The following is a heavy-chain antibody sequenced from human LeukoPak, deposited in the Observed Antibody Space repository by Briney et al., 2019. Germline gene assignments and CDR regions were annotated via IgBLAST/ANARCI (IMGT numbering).Heavy chain of an antibody. CDR2: IYSGGST. Sequence: GGSLRLSCAASGFTVSSNYMSWVRQAAGKGLEWVSGIYSGGSTYYADSVKGRFTISRDNSKNTLYLQMNSLRAEDTAVYYCARVGTLRFLEWLSPRDMDVWGKGTTVTVSS. D-gene: IGHD3-3*01. V-gene: IGHV3-53*01. CDR3: ARVGTLRFLEWLSPRDMDV. CDR1: GFTVSSNY. J-gene: IGHJ6*03.